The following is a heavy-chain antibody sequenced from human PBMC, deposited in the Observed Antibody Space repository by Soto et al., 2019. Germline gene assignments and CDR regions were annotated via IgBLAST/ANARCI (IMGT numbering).Heavy chain of an antibody. V-gene: IGHV3-23*01. J-gene: IGHJ4*02. CDR3: AKLGSSNWGPHYYFDY. Sequence: PGGSLRLSCAASGFTFNNYAMGWVRQAPGKGLEWVSAITGSGSDTYYLDSVKGRFTISRDNSKNTLYLQMYSLTPDDTAIYYCAKLGSSNWGPHYYFDYWGQGTLVTVSS. D-gene: IGHD7-27*01. CDR1: GFTFNNYA. CDR2: ITGSGSDT.